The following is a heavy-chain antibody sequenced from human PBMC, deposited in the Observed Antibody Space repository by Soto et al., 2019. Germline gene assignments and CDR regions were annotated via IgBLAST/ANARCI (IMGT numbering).Heavy chain of an antibody. V-gene: IGHV4-4*02. J-gene: IGHJ5*02. CDR3: ARAREGVDTMGWFDH. D-gene: IGHD3-3*01. CDR1: GGSISSSNW. CDR2: IYHSGST. Sequence: QVQLQESGPGLVTPSGTLSLTCAVSGGSISSSNWWSWVRQPPGKGLEWIGEIYHSGSTNHNPSLKSRVTISVDKANDQCSRKVSSVTAADTDVYDCARAREGVDTMGWFDHWGQGTMVPVFS.